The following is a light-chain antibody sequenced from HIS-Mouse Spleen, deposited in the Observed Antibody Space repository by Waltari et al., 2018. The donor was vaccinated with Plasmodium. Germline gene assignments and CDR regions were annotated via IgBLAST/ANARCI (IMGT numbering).Light chain of an antibody. Sequence: DIQMTQSPSSLSASVGDRVTITCRASQSISSDLNWYQQKPGKAPKLLIYAASILQSGVPSRFSGSGSGTDFTLTISSLQPEYFATYYCQQSYSTWTFGQGTKVEIK. V-gene: IGKV1-39*01. CDR3: QQSYSTWT. J-gene: IGKJ1*01. CDR2: AAS. CDR1: QSISSD.